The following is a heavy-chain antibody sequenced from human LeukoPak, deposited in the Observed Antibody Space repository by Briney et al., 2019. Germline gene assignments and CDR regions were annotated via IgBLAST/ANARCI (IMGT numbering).Heavy chain of an antibody. CDR1: GGSISSYY. V-gene: IGHV4-4*07. J-gene: IGHJ4*02. Sequence: SETLSLTCTVSGGSISSYYRNWIRQAAGKGLEWIGRIHTSGSTNYNPSLKSRVTMSVGTSKNQFSLKLSSVTAADTAVYYCAREAVAVYFDYWGQGTLVTVSS. D-gene: IGHD6-19*01. CDR2: IHTSGST. CDR3: AREAVAVYFDY.